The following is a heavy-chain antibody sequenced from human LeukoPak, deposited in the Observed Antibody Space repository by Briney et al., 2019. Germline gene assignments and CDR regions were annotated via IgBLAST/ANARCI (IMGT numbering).Heavy chain of an antibody. J-gene: IGHJ4*02. D-gene: IGHD4-4*01. Sequence: SETLSLTCAVYGGSFSGYYWSWIRQPPGKGLEWIGEINHSGSTNYNPSLKSRVTISVDTSKNQFSLKLSSVTAADTAVYYCARANSDYSIFDYWGQGTLVTVSS. CDR3: ARANSDYSIFDY. V-gene: IGHV4-34*01. CDR1: GGSFSGYY. CDR2: INHSGST.